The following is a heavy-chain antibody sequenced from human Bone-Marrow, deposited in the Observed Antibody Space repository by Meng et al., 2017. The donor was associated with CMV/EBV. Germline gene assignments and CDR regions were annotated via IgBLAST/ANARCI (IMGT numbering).Heavy chain of an antibody. V-gene: IGHV1-46*01. CDR2: INLSGGST. J-gene: IGHJ6*02. D-gene: IGHD6-13*01. Sequence: ASVKVSCKASGYTFTSYNMHWVRQAPGQGLEWIGIINLSGGSTSYAQKFQGRVTMTRDTSTSTVYMELSSLRSEDTAVYSCARDDRPGIAAAGTGFYYYYGMDVWGQGTTVTVSS. CDR1: GYTFTSYN. CDR3: ARDDRPGIAAAGTGFYYYYGMDV.